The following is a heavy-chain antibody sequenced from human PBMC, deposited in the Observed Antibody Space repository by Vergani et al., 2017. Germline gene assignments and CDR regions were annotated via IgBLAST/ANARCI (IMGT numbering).Heavy chain of an antibody. J-gene: IGHJ6*03. D-gene: IGHD2-2*02. V-gene: IGHV1-69*08. CDR1: GATFRSNT. Sequence: QVQLVQSGAEVKKPGSSVKVSCKASGATFRSNTISWVRQVPGQGLEWMGRIIPVLGKTTYAQDFQGRRTITADESTSTAYMELSSLRSEDTAVYYCARGGGYCSSTSCYTEEYYYYMDVWGKGTTVTVSS. CDR2: IIPVLGKT. CDR3: ARGGGYCSSTSCYTEEYYYYMDV.